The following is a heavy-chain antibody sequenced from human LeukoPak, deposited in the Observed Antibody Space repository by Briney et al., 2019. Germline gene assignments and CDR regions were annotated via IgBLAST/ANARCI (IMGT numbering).Heavy chain of an antibody. CDR1: GYTFTSYG. Sequence: GASVKVSCKASGYTFTSYGISWVRQAPGQGLEWMGWISAYNGNTNYAQKLQGRVTMTTDTSTSTAYMELRSLRSDDTAVYYCARDIGLWFGELFLNYYYYMDVWGKGTTVTISS. V-gene: IGHV1-18*01. CDR2: ISAYNGNT. J-gene: IGHJ6*03. CDR3: ARDIGLWFGELFLNYYYYMDV. D-gene: IGHD3-10*01.